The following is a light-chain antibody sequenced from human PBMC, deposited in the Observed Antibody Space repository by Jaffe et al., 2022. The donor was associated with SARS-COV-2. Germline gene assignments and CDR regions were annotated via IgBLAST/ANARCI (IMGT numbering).Light chain of an antibody. CDR2: TAS. CDR1: QSISTW. V-gene: IGKV1-5*03. J-gene: IGKJ1*01. CDR3: QQYNSFPWT. Sequence: DIQMTQSPSTLSASVGDRVTITCRASQSISTWLAWYQQKPRKAPKFLMYTASNLESGVPSRFTGSGSGTEFTLTISSLQPEDFATYYCQQYNSFPWTFGQGTKVEI.